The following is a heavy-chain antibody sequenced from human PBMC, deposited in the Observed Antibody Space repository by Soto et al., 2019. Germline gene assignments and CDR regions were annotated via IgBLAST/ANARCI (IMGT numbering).Heavy chain of an antibody. CDR3: ASAEYYDFWSGYYDAFDI. CDR2: ISGSGGST. D-gene: IGHD3-3*01. Sequence: EVQLLESGGGLVQPGGSLRLSCAASGFTFSSYAMSWVRQAPGKGLEWVSAISGSGGSTYYADSVKGRFTISRDNSKNMLYLQMNSLRAEDTAVYYCASAEYYDFWSGYYDAFDIWGQGTMVTVSS. J-gene: IGHJ3*02. CDR1: GFTFSSYA. V-gene: IGHV3-23*01.